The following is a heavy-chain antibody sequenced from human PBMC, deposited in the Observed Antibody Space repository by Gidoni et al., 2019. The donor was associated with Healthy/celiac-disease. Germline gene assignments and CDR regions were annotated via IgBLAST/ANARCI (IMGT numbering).Heavy chain of an antibody. V-gene: IGHV3-13*01. CDR2: IGTAGDT. Sequence: EVQLVESGGGLVQPGGSMRLSCAASGFTFSSYDMHWVRHATGKGLEWGSAIGTAGDTYYPGSVKGRFTISRENAKNSLYLQMNSLRAGDTAVYYCARVARNYDFLEDWGQGTLVTVSS. CDR1: GFTFSSYD. D-gene: IGHD3-3*01. CDR3: ARVARNYDFLED. J-gene: IGHJ4*02.